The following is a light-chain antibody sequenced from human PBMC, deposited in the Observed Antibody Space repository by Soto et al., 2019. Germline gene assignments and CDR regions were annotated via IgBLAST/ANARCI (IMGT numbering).Light chain of an antibody. CDR3: HQYHNWPRFT. V-gene: IGKV3-15*01. CDR2: GAS. CDR1: QSVRSN. Sequence: EIVLTQSPATLSVSPGERATLSCRASQSVRSNLAWYQQKPGQAPRLLIYGASTGATGIPGRFSGSGFGTEFTLTISTLQSEDFAVYYWHQYHNWPRFTFGPGTKVDIK. J-gene: IGKJ3*01.